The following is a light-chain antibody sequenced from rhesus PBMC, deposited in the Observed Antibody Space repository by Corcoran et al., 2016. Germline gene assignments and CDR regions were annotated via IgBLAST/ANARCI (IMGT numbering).Light chain of an antibody. V-gene: IGKV3-42*02. CDR3: QQHNTYPFT. CDR2: GAS. Sequence: EIVMTQSPATLALSPGERATLSCRASQSVSNYLGCYQQKPGQTPRLLSYGASGRASAIPDRFRGSGSGTVFTLTISGLQPEDFASYYCQQHNTYPFTFGPGTKLDIK. J-gene: IGKJ3*01. CDR1: QSVSNY.